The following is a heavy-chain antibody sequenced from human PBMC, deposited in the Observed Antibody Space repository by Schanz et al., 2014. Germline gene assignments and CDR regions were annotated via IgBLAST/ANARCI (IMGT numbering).Heavy chain of an antibody. Sequence: EVQLLESGGGLVRPGGSLRLSCAASGFTFSSYTMNWVRQAPGKGLEWVSAISGSGAGTFYADSVKGRFTISRDNSKNTLYLQVNSLRAEDTAVYYCAKDQGSYGSGSYSYFDYWGHGTLATVSS. V-gene: IGHV3-23*01. J-gene: IGHJ4*01. CDR2: ISGSGAGT. D-gene: IGHD3-10*01. CDR3: AKDQGSYGSGSYSYFDY. CDR1: GFTFSSYT.